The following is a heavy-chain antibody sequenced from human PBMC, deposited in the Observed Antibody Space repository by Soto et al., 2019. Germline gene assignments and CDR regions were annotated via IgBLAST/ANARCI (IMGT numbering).Heavy chain of an antibody. Sequence: GESLKISGKGSGYSFTSYWNGWVRQMPGKGLEWMGIIYPGDSDTRYSPSFQGQVTISADKSISTAYLQWSSLKASDTAMYYCARVVPAATQKIYYYYGMDVWGQGTTVTVSS. D-gene: IGHD2-2*01. J-gene: IGHJ6*02. V-gene: IGHV5-51*01. CDR2: IYPGDSDT. CDR1: GYSFTSYW. CDR3: ARVVPAATQKIYYYYGMDV.